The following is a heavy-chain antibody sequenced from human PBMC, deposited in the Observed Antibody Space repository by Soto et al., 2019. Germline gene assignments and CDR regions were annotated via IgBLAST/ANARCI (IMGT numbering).Heavy chain of an antibody. Sequence: ASVKVSCKASGYTFTSYGISWVRQAPGQGLEWMGWISAYNGNTNYAQKLQGRVTMTTDTSTSTAYMELRSLRSDDTAVYYCARVVYSSGIFGVVIIGYFYYWGQGTQVTVSS. V-gene: IGHV1-18*01. CDR3: ARVVYSSGIFGVVIIGYFYY. J-gene: IGHJ4*02. CDR1: GYTFTSYG. D-gene: IGHD3-3*01. CDR2: ISAYNGNT.